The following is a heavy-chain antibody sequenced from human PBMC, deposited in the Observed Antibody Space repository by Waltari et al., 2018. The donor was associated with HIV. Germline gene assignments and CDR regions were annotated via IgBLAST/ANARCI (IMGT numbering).Heavy chain of an antibody. V-gene: IGHV1-69*02. Sequence: QVQLVQSGAGVKKPGSSVKVSCKACVGTFSSYTISWVRQAPGPGLEWTGRIIPILGIANYAQKFQGRVTITADKSTSTAYMELSSLRSEDTAVYYCARGTYYYYSSGTQGAFDIWGQGTMVTVSS. CDR1: VGTFSSYT. CDR3: ARGTYYYYSSGTQGAFDI. D-gene: IGHD3-22*01. J-gene: IGHJ3*02. CDR2: IIPILGIA.